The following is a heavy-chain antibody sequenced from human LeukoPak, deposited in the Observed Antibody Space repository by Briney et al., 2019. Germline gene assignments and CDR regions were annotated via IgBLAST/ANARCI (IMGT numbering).Heavy chain of an antibody. J-gene: IGHJ3*02. V-gene: IGHV3-7*01. CDR3: ARDHIAVAGTGRQGVRYHAFDI. D-gene: IGHD6-19*01. CDR2: TREDGSEK. CDR1: GFTFSTYW. Sequence: GGSLRLSCTASGFTFSTYWMSWVRQAPGKGLEWVANTREDGSEKYYVDSVKGRFTISRDNSKNTLYLQMNSLRAEDTAVYYCARDHIAVAGTGRQGVRYHAFDIWGQGTMVTVSS.